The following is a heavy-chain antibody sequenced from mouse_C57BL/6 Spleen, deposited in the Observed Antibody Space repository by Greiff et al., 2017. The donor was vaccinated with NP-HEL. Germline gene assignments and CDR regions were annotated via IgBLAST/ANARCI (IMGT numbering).Heavy chain of an antibody. CDR3: ARYGYDGRGPWFAY. CDR2: INYDGSST. J-gene: IGHJ3*01. CDR1: GFTFSDYY. V-gene: IGHV5-16*01. D-gene: IGHD2-2*01. Sequence: EVMLVESEGGLVQPGSSMKFSCTASGFTFSDYYMAWVRQVPEKGLEWVANINYDGSSTYYLDSLQSRFIISRDNAKNILYLQMSRLKSEDTATYYCARYGYDGRGPWFAYWGQGTLVTVSA.